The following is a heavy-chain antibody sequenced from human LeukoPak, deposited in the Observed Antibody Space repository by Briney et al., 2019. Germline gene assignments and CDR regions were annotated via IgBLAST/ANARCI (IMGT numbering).Heavy chain of an antibody. V-gene: IGHV3-48*03. J-gene: IGHJ5*02. CDR1: GFPFSSHE. D-gene: IGHD3-3*01. CDR3: VRGGGLRFVS. Sequence: QPGGSLRLSCSASGFPFSSHEMNWVRPAPGKGLEWVSGISGSAKTRYYADSMKGRLTISRDNVKNSLDLQMNNLRADDTAVYYCVRGGGLRFVSWGQGTLVTVSS. CDR2: ISGSAKTR.